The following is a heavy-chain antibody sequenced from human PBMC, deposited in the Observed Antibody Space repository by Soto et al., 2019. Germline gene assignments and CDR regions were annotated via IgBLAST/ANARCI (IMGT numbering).Heavy chain of an antibody. CDR2: IMPIFRTP. V-gene: IGHV1-69*12. D-gene: IGHD4-4*01. Sequence: QVQLEQSGAEVKKPGSSVKVSCKASGGTFRNSAISWVRQAPGQGLEWMGGIMPIFRTPDYAQKFHGRVTITADESTSTAYMELSGLRSDDTAVYFCARDNYRPQLGGNYYYILDVWGHGTTVTVSS. CDR3: ARDNYRPQLGGNYYYILDV. J-gene: IGHJ6*02. CDR1: GGTFRNSA.